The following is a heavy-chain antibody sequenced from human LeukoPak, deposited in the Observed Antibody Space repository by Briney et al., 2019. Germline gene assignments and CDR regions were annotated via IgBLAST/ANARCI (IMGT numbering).Heavy chain of an antibody. CDR1: GFTFSSHW. V-gene: IGHV3-7*04. CDR2: IKEDGSEK. J-gene: IGHJ4*02. CDR3: ARGGQYSPY. Sequence: GGSPRLSCAASGFTFSSHWMTWVRQAPGKGLEWVANIKEDGSEKHSVDSVKGRFTISRDNAKNSLYLQMTSLRGEDTAVYYCARGGQYSPYWGQGTLVTVSS. D-gene: IGHD5-18*01.